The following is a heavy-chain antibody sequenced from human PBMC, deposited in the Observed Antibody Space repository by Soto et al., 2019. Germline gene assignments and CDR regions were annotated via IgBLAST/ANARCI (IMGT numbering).Heavy chain of an antibody. CDR1: GYTFTSYH. Sequence: ASVKVSCKASGYTFTSYHMHWVRQAPGQGLEWMGIINPSGGSTSYAQKFQGRVTMTRDTSTSTVYMELSSLRSEDTAVYYCARDRPYCSSTSCPKVYYYYYGMDVWGQGTTVTVSS. D-gene: IGHD2-2*01. CDR2: INPSGGST. CDR3: ARDRPYCSSTSCPKVYYYYYGMDV. J-gene: IGHJ6*02. V-gene: IGHV1-46*01.